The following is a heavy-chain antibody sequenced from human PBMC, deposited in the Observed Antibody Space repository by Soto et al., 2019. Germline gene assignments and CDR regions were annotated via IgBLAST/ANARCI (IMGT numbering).Heavy chain of an antibody. J-gene: IGHJ5*02. D-gene: IGHD1-1*01. CDR3: ARDPVAGNPLPRYDA. CDR1: GYTFTSYG. CDR2: ISAYNGNT. V-gene: IGHV1-18*01. Sequence: ASVKVSCKASGYTFTSYGISWVRQAPGQGLEWMGWISAYNGNTNYAQKLQGRVTMTTDTSTSTAYMELRSLRSDDTAVYYCARDPVAGNPLPRYDAWGQGTRVSVSS.